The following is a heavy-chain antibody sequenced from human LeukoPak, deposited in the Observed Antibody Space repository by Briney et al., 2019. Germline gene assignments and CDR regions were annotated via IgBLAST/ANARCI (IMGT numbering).Heavy chain of an antibody. CDR3: AKDLVGARGCSGGSCYASGWSRYYYYYYGMDV. J-gene: IGHJ6*02. V-gene: IGHV1-46*01. CDR2: INPSGGST. CDR1: GYTFTSYY. D-gene: IGHD2-15*01. Sequence: GASVKVSCKASGYTFTSYYMHWVRQAPGQGLEWMGIINPSGGSTSYAQKFQGRVTMTRDKSTSTVYMELSSLRSEDTAVYYCAKDLVGARGCSGGSCYASGWSRYYYYYYGMDVWGQGTTVTVSS.